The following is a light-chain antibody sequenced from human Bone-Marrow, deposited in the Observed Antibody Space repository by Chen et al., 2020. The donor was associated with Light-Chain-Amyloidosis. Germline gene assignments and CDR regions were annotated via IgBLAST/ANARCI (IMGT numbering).Light chain of an antibody. CDR2: GSS. J-gene: IGKJ4*01. CDR3: QQYGTSPLT. Sequence: ILLTQSPGTLSLSPGEGANLSCMTSQTISSNYLTWYQQKFGQAPRLLIYGSSSRATGIPDRFTGSGSGTDFTLTINRLEPEDFAMYYCQQYGTSPLTFGGGTKVEIK. CDR1: QTISSNY. V-gene: IGKV3-20*01.